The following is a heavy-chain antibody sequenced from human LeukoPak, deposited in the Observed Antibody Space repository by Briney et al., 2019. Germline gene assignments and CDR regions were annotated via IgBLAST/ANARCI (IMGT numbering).Heavy chain of an antibody. CDR3: AREEGRNFGY. Sequence: SQTLSLTCGISGDSVSNRSVAWNWIRQSPSRGLEWLGRTYYRSKWYNEYALSVKSRITINADTSRNQFSLQLNSVTPEDTAVYYCAREEGRNFGYWGQGTRITVSS. CDR1: GDSVSNRSVA. CDR2: TYYRSKWYN. J-gene: IGHJ4*02. V-gene: IGHV6-1*01.